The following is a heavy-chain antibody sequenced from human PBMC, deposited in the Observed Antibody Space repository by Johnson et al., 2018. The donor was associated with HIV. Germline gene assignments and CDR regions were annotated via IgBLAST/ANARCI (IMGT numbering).Heavy chain of an antibody. V-gene: IGHV3-15*01. J-gene: IGHJ3*02. CDR3: TTVTHSSGYYYDRAFDS. D-gene: IGHD3-22*01. CDR1: GFTFNSYA. Sequence: VQLVESGGGVVQPGRSLRLSCAASGFTFNSYAMHWVRQAPGKGLEWVGRIKSKTDGGTTDYAAPVKGRFTISRDDSKNTLYLQMNSLKTEDTAVYYCTTVTHSSGYYYDRAFDSWGQGTMVTVSS. CDR2: IKSKTDGGTT.